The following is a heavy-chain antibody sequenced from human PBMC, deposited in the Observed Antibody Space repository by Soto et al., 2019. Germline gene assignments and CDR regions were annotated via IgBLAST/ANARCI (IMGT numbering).Heavy chain of an antibody. CDR2: IYYSGNT. D-gene: IGHD3-22*01. Sequence: SETLSLTCTVSGGSISSGDYYWSWIRQPPGKGLEWIGYIYYSGNTYCNPSLKSRVTISVDTSKNQFSLKLSSVTAADTAVYYCARYYYDSSGYFDYWGQGTLVTVS. CDR3: ARYYYDSSGYFDY. CDR1: GGSISSGDYY. V-gene: IGHV4-30-4*01. J-gene: IGHJ4*02.